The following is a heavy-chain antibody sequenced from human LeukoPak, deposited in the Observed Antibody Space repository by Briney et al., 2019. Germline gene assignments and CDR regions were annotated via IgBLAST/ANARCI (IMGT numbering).Heavy chain of an antibody. D-gene: IGHD2-15*01. CDR1: GYTFTSYD. Sequence: GASVKVSCKASGYTFTSYDINWVRQATGQGLEWMGWMDPNSGNTGYAQKFQGRVTMTRNTSISTAYMELSSLRSEDTAVYYCARALRRSRQDKDDYWGQGTLVTVSS. CDR2: MDPNSGNT. CDR3: ARALRRSRQDKDDY. V-gene: IGHV1-8*01. J-gene: IGHJ4*02.